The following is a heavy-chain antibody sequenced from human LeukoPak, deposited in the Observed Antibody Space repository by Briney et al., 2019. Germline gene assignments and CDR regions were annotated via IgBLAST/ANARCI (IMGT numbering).Heavy chain of an antibody. J-gene: IGHJ4*02. Sequence: QPGSSLRLSCVASGFTFSSYGMHWVRQAPDKGLEWVAVIAYDGNTKYHADSVEGRFAISRDNSKNTLYLQMNSLRADDTAVYYCAKARGSSVYEQFDYWGQGTQVTVSP. D-gene: IGHD5/OR15-5a*01. CDR2: IAYDGNTK. CDR3: AKARGSSVYEQFDY. CDR1: GFTFSSYG. V-gene: IGHV3-30*18.